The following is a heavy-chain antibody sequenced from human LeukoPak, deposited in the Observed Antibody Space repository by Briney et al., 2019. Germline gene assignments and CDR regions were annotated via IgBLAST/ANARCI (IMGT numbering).Heavy chain of an antibody. CDR3: ARTPVGATAEHAFDI. D-gene: IGHD1-26*01. Sequence: SETLSLTCTGSGGSISSYYWSWIRQPPGKGLEWIGYIYYSGSTNYNPSLKSRVTISVNTSKNQFSLKLSSVTAADTAVYYCARTPVGATAEHAFDIWGQGTMVTVSS. CDR1: GGSISSYY. V-gene: IGHV4-59*01. CDR2: IYYSGST. J-gene: IGHJ3*02.